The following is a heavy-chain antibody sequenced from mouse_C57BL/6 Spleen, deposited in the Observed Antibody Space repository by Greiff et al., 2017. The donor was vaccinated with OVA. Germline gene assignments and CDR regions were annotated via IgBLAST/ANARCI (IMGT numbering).Heavy chain of an antibody. D-gene: IGHD1-1*01. V-gene: IGHV1-55*01. J-gene: IGHJ2*01. Sequence: VQLQQPGAELVKPGASVKMSCKASGYTFTSYWITWVKQRPGQGLEWIGDIYPGSGSTNYNEKFKSKATLTVDTSSSTAYMQLSSLTSEDSAVYYCARSYYYGSSLFDYWGQDTTLTVSS. CDR1: GYTFTSYW. CDR2: IYPGSGST. CDR3: ARSYYYGSSLFDY.